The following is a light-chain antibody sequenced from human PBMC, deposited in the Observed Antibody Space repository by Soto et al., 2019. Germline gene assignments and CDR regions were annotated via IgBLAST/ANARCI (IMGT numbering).Light chain of an antibody. CDR3: QQYDSPWT. J-gene: IGKJ1*01. CDR1: QSVSNSY. Sequence: EIMLTQSPGTLSLSPGERATLSCRASQSVSNSYLAWYQQKPGQAPRLVISDTSDRATGIPDRFSGSGSGTDFTLTISRLESEDFAVYYCQQYDSPWTFGQGTKVEIK. CDR2: DTS. V-gene: IGKV3-20*01.